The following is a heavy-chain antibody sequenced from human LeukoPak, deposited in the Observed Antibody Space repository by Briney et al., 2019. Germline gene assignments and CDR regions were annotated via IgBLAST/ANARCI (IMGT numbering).Heavy chain of an antibody. Sequence: SETLSLTCTVSGDSITSNSYYWAWIRQPPGKGLEWIGSIYYSGITSYNPSLKSRVTISVDTSKNQFSLKLSSVTAADTAVYYCERHSGKWGQGTLVTVSS. CDR2: IYYSGIT. V-gene: IGHV4-39*01. CDR3: ERHSGK. D-gene: IGHD1-26*01. CDR1: GDSITSNSYY. J-gene: IGHJ4*02.